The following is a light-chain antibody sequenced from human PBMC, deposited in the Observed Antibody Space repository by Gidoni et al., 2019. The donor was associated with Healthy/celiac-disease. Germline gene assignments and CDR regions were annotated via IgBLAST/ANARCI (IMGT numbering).Light chain of an antibody. V-gene: IGLV2-14*01. CDR3: SSYTSSSTLVV. CDR1: SSDVGGYNY. Sequence: QSALTQPASVSGSPGQSLTISGTGTSSDVGGYNYVPWYQQHPGKAPKLMIYEVSNRPSGVSNRFSGSKSGNTASLTISGLQAEDEADYYCSSYTSSSTLVVFGGGTKLTVL. J-gene: IGLJ2*01. CDR2: EVS.